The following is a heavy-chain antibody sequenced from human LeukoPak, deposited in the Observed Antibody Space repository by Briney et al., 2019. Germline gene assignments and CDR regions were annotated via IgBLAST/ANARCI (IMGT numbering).Heavy chain of an antibody. CDR3: SRLQLYLYYMDV. D-gene: IGHD5-24*01. J-gene: IGHJ6*03. Sequence: TGGSLRLSCAASGFTFSSYWMSWVRQAPGKGLEWVSVIYSGGSTYYADSVKGRFTISRDNSKNALYLQMNSLRAEDTAVYYCSRLQLYLYYMDVWGKGTTVTISS. CDR1: GFTFSSYW. CDR2: IYSGGST. V-gene: IGHV3-53*01.